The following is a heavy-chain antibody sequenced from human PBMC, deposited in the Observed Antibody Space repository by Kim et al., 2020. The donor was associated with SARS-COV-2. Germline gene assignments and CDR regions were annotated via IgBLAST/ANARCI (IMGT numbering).Heavy chain of an antibody. Sequence: ASVKVSCKASGYTFTSYGISWVRQAPGQGLEWMGWISAYNGNTNYAQKLQGRVTMTTDTSTSTAYMELRSLRSDDTAVYYCARGVITIFGGKRDYYYGMDVWGQGTTVTVSS. CDR1: GYTFTSYG. J-gene: IGHJ6*02. CDR3: ARGVITIFGGKRDYYYGMDV. CDR2: ISAYNGNT. V-gene: IGHV1-18*01. D-gene: IGHD3-3*01.